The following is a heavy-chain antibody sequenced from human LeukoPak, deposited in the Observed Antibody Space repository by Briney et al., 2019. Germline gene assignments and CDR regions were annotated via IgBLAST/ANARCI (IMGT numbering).Heavy chain of an antibody. D-gene: IGHD2-2*01. CDR1: GFTFSSYA. V-gene: IGHV3-23*01. Sequence: GGSLRLSCAASGFTFSSYAMSWVRQAPGKGLEWVSTISGSGGSTYYADSVKGRFSVSRDNSKNTLYLQLSSLRAEDTAVYYCARAYCSSTSCKLGDYYYYYMDVWGKGTTVTVSS. J-gene: IGHJ6*03. CDR2: ISGSGGST. CDR3: ARAYCSSTSCKLGDYYYYYMDV.